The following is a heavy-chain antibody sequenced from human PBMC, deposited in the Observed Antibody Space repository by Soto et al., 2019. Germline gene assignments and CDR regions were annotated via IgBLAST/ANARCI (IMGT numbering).Heavy chain of an antibody. Sequence: GASVKVSCKVSGYTFTYYEITWVRQAPGQGLEWMGWISAYSGNTNYAQKLQGRLTMTTDTSTNTAYMELRSLRSDDTAVYYCARVVKAGDYGDYGRYYFDYWGHGTLVTVSS. CDR3: ARVVKAGDYGDYGRYYFDY. V-gene: IGHV1-18*04. D-gene: IGHD4-17*01. J-gene: IGHJ4*01. CDR1: GYTFTYYE. CDR2: ISAYSGNT.